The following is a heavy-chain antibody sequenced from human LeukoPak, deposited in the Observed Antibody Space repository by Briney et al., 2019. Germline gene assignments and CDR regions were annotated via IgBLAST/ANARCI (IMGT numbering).Heavy chain of an antibody. J-gene: IGHJ4*02. CDR2: IIPIFGTA. CDR3: ARDKDYYGSGSPGYYFDY. CDR1: GGTFSSYA. V-gene: IGHV1-69*13. D-gene: IGHD3-10*01. Sequence: SVKVSCKASGGTFSSYAISWVRQAPGQGLEWMGGIIPIFGTANYAQKFQGRVTITADESTSTAYMELSSLRSEDTAVYYCARDKDYYGSGSPGYYFDYWGQGTLVTVSS.